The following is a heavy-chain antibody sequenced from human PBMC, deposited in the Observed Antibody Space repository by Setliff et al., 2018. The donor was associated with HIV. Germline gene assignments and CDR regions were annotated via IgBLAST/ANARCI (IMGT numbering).Heavy chain of an antibody. CDR3: AKEAQRVTSVDY. V-gene: IGHV3-30*02. D-gene: IGHD2-2*01. Sequence: GASLKISCAASGFTFRNYGMHWVRQAPGKGLEWVAFIRLDGSDKFYADSVKGRFTISRDNSKNTLFLQMNSLRSEDTAVYYCAKEAQRVTSVDYWGQGTPVTVSS. CDR1: GFTFRNYG. J-gene: IGHJ4*02. CDR2: IRLDGSDK.